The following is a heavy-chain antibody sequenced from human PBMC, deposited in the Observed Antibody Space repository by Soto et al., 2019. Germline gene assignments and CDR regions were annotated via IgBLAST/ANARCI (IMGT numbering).Heavy chain of an antibody. V-gene: IGHV1-69*01. CDR1: GGTFSSYA. D-gene: IGHD4-17*01. CDR2: IIPIFGTA. Sequence: QVQLVQSGAEVKKPGSSVKVSCKASGGTFSSYAISWVRQAPGQGLEWMGWIIPIFGTANYAQKFQGRVTITADESTSTAYMELSSLRSEDTAVYYCASLPRLPYGDYKGFDYWGQGTLVTVSS. CDR3: ASLPRLPYGDYKGFDY. J-gene: IGHJ4*02.